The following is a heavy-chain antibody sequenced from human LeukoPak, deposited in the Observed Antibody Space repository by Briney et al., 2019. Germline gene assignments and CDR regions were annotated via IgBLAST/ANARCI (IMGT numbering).Heavy chain of an antibody. V-gene: IGHV1-2*02. D-gene: IGHD4-17*01. J-gene: IGHJ5*02. CDR2: INPNSGGT. CDR3: ARDNGEGFDP. Sequence: ASVKVPCKASGYTFTGYYIHWVRQAPGQGLEWMGWINPNSGGTNYAQKFQGRVTMTRDTSISTAYMELSRLTSDDTAVYYCARDNGEGFDPWGQGTLVTVSS. CDR1: GYTFTGYY.